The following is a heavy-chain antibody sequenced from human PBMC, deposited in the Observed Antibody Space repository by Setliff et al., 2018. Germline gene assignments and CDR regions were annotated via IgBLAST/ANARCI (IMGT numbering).Heavy chain of an antibody. V-gene: IGHV1-3*01. Sequence: ASVKVSCKASGYIFTYYAIHWVRQAPGQRLEWMGWINAGNGHTKYSQKFQGRVTITRDTSASTAYMELSSLTSEDTAVYYCARRPYDSSGYFNYWGQGTLVTVSS. J-gene: IGHJ4*02. CDR3: ARRPYDSSGYFNY. CDR1: GYIFTYYA. CDR2: INAGNGHT. D-gene: IGHD3-22*01.